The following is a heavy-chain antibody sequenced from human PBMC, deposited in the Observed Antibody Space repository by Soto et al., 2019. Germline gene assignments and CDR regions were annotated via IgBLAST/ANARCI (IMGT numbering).Heavy chain of an antibody. V-gene: IGHV1-8*01. Sequence: GASVKVSCKASGYTFTSYDINWVRQAPGQGLEWVGWINPTSEYTAHAQKFQGRVTLTREISTATAYMELSSLTSEDTAVYFCARQSHHGESSYWG. D-gene: IGHD3-10*01. J-gene: IGHJ4*01. CDR3: ARQSHHGESSY. CDR2: INPTSEYT. CDR1: GYTFTSYD.